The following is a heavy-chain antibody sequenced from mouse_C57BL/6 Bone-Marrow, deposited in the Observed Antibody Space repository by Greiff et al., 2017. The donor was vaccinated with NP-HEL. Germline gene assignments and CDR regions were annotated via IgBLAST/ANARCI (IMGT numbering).Heavy chain of an antibody. CDR1: GYTFTGYW. V-gene: IGHV1-9*01. CDR2: ILPGSGST. J-gene: IGHJ3*01. Sequence: VQLQQSGAELMKPGASVKLSCKATGYTFTGYWIEWVKQRPGHGLEWIGEILPGSGSTNSNEQFKGKATFTAETSSNTAYMQLSSLTTEDSASYYCARWNYYGSSPFAYWGQGTLVTVSA. D-gene: IGHD1-1*01. CDR3: ARWNYYGSSPFAY.